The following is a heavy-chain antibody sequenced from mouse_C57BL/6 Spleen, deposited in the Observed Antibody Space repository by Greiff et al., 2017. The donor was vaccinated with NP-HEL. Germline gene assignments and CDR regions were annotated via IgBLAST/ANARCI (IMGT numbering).Heavy chain of an antibody. CDR1: GYTFTSYW. D-gene: IGHD1-1*01. CDR2: IDPSDSYT. Sequence: QVQLQQSGAELVRPGTSVKLSCKASGYTFTSYWMHWVKQRPGQGLEWIGVIDPSDSYTNYNQKFKGKATLTVDTSSSTAYMQLSSLTSEDSAVYDCARGRYYYGSRRYFDVWGTGTTVTVSS. J-gene: IGHJ1*03. V-gene: IGHV1-59*01. CDR3: ARGRYYYGSRRYFDV.